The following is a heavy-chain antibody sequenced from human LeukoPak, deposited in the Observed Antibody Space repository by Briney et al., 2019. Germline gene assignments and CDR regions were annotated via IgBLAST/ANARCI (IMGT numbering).Heavy chain of an antibody. CDR2: ISAYNGNT. CDR1: GYTFTYYY. CDR3: ARVMREQLEDAFDI. J-gene: IGHJ3*02. D-gene: IGHD6-13*01. V-gene: IGHV1-18*04. Sequence: EASVKVSCKASGYTFTYYYMHWVRQAPGQGLEWMGWISAYNGNTNYAQKLQGRVTMTTDTSTSTAYMELRSLRSDDTAVYYCARVMREQLEDAFDIWGQGTMVTVSS.